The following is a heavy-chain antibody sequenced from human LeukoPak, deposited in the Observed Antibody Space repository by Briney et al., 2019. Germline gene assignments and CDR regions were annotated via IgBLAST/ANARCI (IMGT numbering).Heavy chain of an antibody. D-gene: IGHD2-21*01. V-gene: IGHV1-3*01. CDR2: INAGNGDT. CDR1: GYTFTKYV. Sequence: GASVKVSCKASGYTFTKYVVHWVRQAPGQRPEWMGWINAGNGDTKYSQKFQDRVTITRDTSANTAYMELSSLTSEDTALYYCARDDCGDTCYPGGYWGQGTLVTVSS. CDR3: ARDDCGDTCYPGGY. J-gene: IGHJ4*02.